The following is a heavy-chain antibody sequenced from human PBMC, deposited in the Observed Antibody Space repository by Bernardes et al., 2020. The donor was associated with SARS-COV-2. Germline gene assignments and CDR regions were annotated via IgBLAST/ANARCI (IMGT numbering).Heavy chain of an antibody. V-gene: IGHV3-7*01. CDR3: ARDEGYYFDY. Sequence: GSLRLSCAASGLTFSSYWMNWVRQIPGKGLEWVANIKEDGSEKYYVDSVKGRFTISRDNAKNSLYLQMNSLRAEDTAVYYCARDEGYYFDYWGQGTLVTVSS. CDR2: IKEDGSEK. D-gene: IGHD2-15*01. J-gene: IGHJ4*02. CDR1: GLTFSSYW.